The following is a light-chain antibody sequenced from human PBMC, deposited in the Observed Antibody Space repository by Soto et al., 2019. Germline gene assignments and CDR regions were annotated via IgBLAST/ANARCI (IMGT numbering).Light chain of an antibody. V-gene: IGKV1-5*03. CDR3: QQYNSYPT. CDR1: QSINSW. J-gene: IGKJ4*01. CDR2: KAS. Sequence: EIQMTQSPSTLSASVGDRVTITCRASQSINSWLAWYQQKPGKAPKVLIYKASSLESGVPSRFSGSVSGTEFTLTISSLQPDDFATYYCQQYNSYPTFGGGTKVDIK.